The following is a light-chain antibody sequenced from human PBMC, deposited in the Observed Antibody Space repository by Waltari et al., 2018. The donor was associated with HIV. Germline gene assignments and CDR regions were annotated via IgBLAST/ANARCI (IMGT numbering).Light chain of an antibody. V-gene: IGLV1-47*01. CDR1: KSNIGNNF. Sequence: QPKMTQAPSASKTPGQRITMSCSGTKSNIGNNFIYWYQQIAVAAPRLVMARNDQRPAGVPDRFSGTKSGTSAFLAITGLRLDDEATYFCASWDDNLGHWIFGGGTKLTVL. CDR3: ASWDDNLGHWI. J-gene: IGLJ2*01. CDR2: RND.